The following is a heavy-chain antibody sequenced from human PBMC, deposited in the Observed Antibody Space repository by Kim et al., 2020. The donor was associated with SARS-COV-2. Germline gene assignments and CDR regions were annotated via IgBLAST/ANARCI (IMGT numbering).Heavy chain of an antibody. Sequence: GGSLRLSCAASGFTFDDYAMHWVRQAPGKGLEWVSGISWNSGSIGYADSVKGRFTISRDNAKNSLYLQMNSLRAEDTALYYCAKDIMGGSGSYVFDYWGQGTLVTVSS. D-gene: IGHD3-10*01. J-gene: IGHJ4*02. CDR1: GFTFDDYA. CDR3: AKDIMGGSGSYVFDY. V-gene: IGHV3-9*01. CDR2: ISWNSGSI.